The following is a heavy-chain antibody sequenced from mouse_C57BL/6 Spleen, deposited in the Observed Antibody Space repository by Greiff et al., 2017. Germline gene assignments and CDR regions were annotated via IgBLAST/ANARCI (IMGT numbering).Heavy chain of an antibody. CDR2: IYPGSGNT. D-gene: IGHD1-1*01. V-gene: IGHV1-76*01. CDR3: AREGLLLRAY. J-gene: IGHJ3*01. CDR1: GYTFTDYY. Sequence: QVQLQQSGAELVRPGASVKLSCKASGYTFTDYYINWVKQRPGQGLEWIARIYPGSGNTYYNEKFKGKATLTAEKSSSTAYMQLSSLTSEDSAVYFCAREGLLLRAYWGQGTLVTVSA.